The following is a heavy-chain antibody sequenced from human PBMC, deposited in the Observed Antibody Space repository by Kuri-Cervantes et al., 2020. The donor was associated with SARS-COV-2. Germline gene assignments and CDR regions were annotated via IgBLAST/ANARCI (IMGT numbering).Heavy chain of an antibody. CDR3: ARGGFWSGYYSFLPPRGNIYGMDV. V-gene: IGHV6-1*01. J-gene: IGHJ6*02. D-gene: IGHD3-3*01. CDR1: GDGVSSNSAT. Sequence: SETLSLTCAISGDGVSSNSATWNWIRQSPSRGLEWLGRTYYRSKWYNDYADSVRSRIAINPDTSKNQFSLQLNSVTPEDTAVYYCARGGFWSGYYSFLPPRGNIYGMDVWGQGTTVTVSS. CDR2: TYYRSKWYN.